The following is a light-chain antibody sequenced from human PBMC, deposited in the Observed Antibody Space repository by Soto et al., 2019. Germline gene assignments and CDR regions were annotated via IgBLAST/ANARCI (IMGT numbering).Light chain of an antibody. CDR3: QQYNIWPLT. Sequence: EIVMTQSPATLSVSPGERATLSCRASQSVSSNLAWYQQKPSQTPKLLIYVASTRATGIPSRFSGSGSETEFTPTFSSLQSEDLAVDYCQQYNIWPLTFGGVTKVEF. V-gene: IGKV3-15*01. CDR2: VAS. J-gene: IGKJ4*01. CDR1: QSVSSN.